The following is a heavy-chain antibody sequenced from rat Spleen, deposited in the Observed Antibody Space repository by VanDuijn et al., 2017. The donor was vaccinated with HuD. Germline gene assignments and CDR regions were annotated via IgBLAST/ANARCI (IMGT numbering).Heavy chain of an antibody. D-gene: IGHD1-11*01. V-gene: IGHV7-7*01. CDR1: GFTFTDFF. CDR2: VKNKANGYTT. CDR3: TREDYD. Sequence: EVKLVESGGGLVQPGGSMRLSCAASGFTFTDFFMNWIRQPAGKAPEWLGFVKNKANGYTTEYNPSVKGRFTITRDNTQNMFYLQMNTLRAEDTATYYCTREDYDWGQGVMVTVSS. J-gene: IGHJ2*01.